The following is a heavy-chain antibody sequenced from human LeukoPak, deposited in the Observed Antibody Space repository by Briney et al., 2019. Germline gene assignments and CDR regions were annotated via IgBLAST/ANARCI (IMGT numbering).Heavy chain of an antibody. CDR2: ISAYNGNT. J-gene: IGHJ4*02. Sequence: GASVKVSCKASGYTFTSYGISWVRQAPGQGLEWMGWISAYNGNTNYAQKLQGRVTMTTDTSTSTAYMELRSLRSDDTAVYYCARDTAGDFWSGYYTGPSDYWGQGTLVTVSS. D-gene: IGHD3-3*01. CDR3: ARDTAGDFWSGYYTGPSDY. V-gene: IGHV1-18*01. CDR1: GYTFTSYG.